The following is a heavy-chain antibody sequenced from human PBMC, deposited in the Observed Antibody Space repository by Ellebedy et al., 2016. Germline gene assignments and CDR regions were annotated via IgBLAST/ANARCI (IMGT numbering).Heavy chain of an antibody. CDR2: IYYPVTT. V-gene: IGHV4-59*01. CDR1: GGSITRYY. Sequence: SETLSLTCILSGGSITRYYSSWNRLPDGRGREWVGNIYYPVTTNYNPSLQSRVTISLDTSKNQFSLRLTSVTAADTDVYHRARIGGVSFGERPIDYWGQGTLFTVSS. D-gene: IGHD3-10*01. J-gene: IGHJ4*02. CDR3: ARIGGVSFGERPIDY.